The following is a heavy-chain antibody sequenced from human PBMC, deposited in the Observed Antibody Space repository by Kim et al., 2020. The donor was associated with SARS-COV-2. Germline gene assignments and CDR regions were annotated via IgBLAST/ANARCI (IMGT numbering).Heavy chain of an antibody. J-gene: IGHJ5*02. CDR3: ARGAGPLCP. V-gene: IGHV4-59*01. Sequence: SETLSLTCTVSGGSISSYYWSWIRQPPGKGLEWIGYIYYSGSTNYNPSLKSRVTISVDTSKNQFSLKLSSVTAADTAVYYCARGAGPLCPCGQGTLVAVS. CDR1: GGSISSYY. CDR2: IYYSGST.